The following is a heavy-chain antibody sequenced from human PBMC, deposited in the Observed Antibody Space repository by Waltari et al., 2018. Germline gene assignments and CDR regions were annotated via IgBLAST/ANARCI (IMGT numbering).Heavy chain of an antibody. CDR1: GGSFINYR. CDR3: ARAPITVVPGTQKGGMDV. D-gene: IGHD3-3*01. CDR2: IRYDGNT. J-gene: IGHJ6*02. V-gene: IGHV4-34*01. Sequence: QVLLLQGGARPLKPSETLSLTCDLSGGSFINYRWNWIRQSPPKGLEWIGQIRYDGNTVYNPSLRGRVVIWMDTSKNQFSMTLTSVTAADTAVYYCARAPITVVPGTQKGGMDVWGHGTTVSVSS.